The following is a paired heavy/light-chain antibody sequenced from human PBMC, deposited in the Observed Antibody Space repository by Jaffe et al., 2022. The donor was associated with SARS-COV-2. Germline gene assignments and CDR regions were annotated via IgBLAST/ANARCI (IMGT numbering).Light chain of an antibody. V-gene: IGLV2-14*03. Sequence: QSALTQPASVSGSPGQSISISCTGTSSDVGGSNYVSWYQQHPGKAPKLTIYDVSNRPSGISNRFSGSKSGNTASLTISGLQAEDEADYYCSSKTSSNTLVVFGGGTKLTVL. J-gene: IGLJ2*01. CDR2: DVS. CDR3: SSKTSSNTLVV. CDR1: SSDVGGSNY.
Heavy chain of an antibody. CDR2: ISAYNGDT. D-gene: IGHD3-10*01. Sequence: QVQLVQSGAEVKKPGASVKVSCKASGYSLTTYGITWVRQAPGQGLEWMGWISAYNGDTNYAQKLQGRVTMTTDTSTSTAYMELRSLRSDDTAVYYCARGYGSGTSKFARNAFDIWGQGTMVTVSS. V-gene: IGHV1-18*01. J-gene: IGHJ3*02. CDR1: GYSLTTYG. CDR3: ARGYGSGTSKFARNAFDI.